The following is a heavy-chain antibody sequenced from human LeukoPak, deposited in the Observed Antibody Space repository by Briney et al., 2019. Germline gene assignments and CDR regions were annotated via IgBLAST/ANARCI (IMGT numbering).Heavy chain of an antibody. D-gene: IGHD4-23*01. CDR2: MNPNIGAT. CDR3: AIGADYGDNFPLHY. CDR1: GYTFTNYY. J-gene: IGHJ4*02. Sequence: ASVKVSCKGSGYTFTNYYLHWVRQAPGQGPEWMGWMNPNIGATEYQQNIQGRVTMTRDTSISTAYLRVFCLTSVDPPVYYCAIGADYGDNFPLHYWGQGSLVIVSS. V-gene: IGHV1-2*02.